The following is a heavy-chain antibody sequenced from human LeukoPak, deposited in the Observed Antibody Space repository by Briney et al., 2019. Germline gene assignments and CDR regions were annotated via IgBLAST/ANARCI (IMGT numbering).Heavy chain of an antibody. Sequence: GESLKISCKGSGYGFTNDWIGWVRQMPGKGLEWMGTIYPGDSDTRYSPSFQGQVTISADKSISTAYLQWSSLKASDTTMYYCARAGTTYYDYWGQGTLVTVSS. CDR2: IYPGDSDT. D-gene: IGHD1-7*01. V-gene: IGHV5-51*01. J-gene: IGHJ4*02. CDR1: GYGFTNDW. CDR3: ARAGTTYYDY.